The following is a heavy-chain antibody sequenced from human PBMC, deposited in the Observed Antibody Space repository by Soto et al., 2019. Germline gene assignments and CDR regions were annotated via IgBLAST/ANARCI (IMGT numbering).Heavy chain of an antibody. V-gene: IGHV1-18*01. CDR2: INVYNGNT. J-gene: IGHJ4*02. CDR1: GYTFTTYA. D-gene: IGHD6-25*01. CDR3: ARRKERSGPHYFDY. Sequence: GASVKVSCKASGYTFTTYAISWVRQAPGQGLEWMGWINVYNGNTKYAQKFQGRVTMTTDTSTSTVYMELRSLTSDDTAVYYCARRKERSGPHYFDYWGQGSLVTVSS.